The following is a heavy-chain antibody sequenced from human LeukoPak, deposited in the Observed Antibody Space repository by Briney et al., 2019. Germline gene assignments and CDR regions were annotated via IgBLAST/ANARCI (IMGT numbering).Heavy chain of an antibody. Sequence: GGSLRLSCSASGFSFSNYAMHWVRQAPEKGLEYVSAISSNGGSTYYADSVKGRFTISRDNSKNTLYLQVSSLRAEDTAVYYCVKDIHYYGSGNYYNGYFDYWGQGTLVTVSS. J-gene: IGHJ4*02. CDR2: ISSNGGST. CDR1: GFSFSNYA. V-gene: IGHV3-64D*09. CDR3: VKDIHYYGSGNYYNGYFDY. D-gene: IGHD3-10*01.